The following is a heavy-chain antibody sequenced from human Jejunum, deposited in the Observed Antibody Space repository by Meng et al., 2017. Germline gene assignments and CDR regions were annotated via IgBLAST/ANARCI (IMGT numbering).Heavy chain of an antibody. D-gene: IGHD3-10*01. CDR3: AKVYYYDSGSYYNEWFDH. Sequence: GESLKISCAASGFTFSSYAMSWVRQARGKGLEWVSDITGSGGYTYDADSVEGRFTISRDNSKNTLYLQMNSLRAEDTAVYYCAKVYYYDSGSYYNEWFDHWGQGTLVTVSS. CDR2: ITGSGGYT. V-gene: IGHV3-23*01. J-gene: IGHJ5*02. CDR1: GFTFSSYA.